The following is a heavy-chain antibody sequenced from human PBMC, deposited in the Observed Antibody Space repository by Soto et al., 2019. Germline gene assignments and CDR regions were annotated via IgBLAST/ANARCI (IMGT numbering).Heavy chain of an antibody. D-gene: IGHD2-15*01. CDR2: IIPIFGTA. J-gene: IGHJ4*02. Sequence: QVQLVQSGAEVKKPGSSVKVSCKASGDTFSSYAISWVRQAPGQGLEWMGGIIPIFGTANYAQKFQGRVTITADESTSTAYMELSSLRSEDTAVYYCAREVWRSGGSCYFDYWGQGTLVTVSS. V-gene: IGHV1-69*12. CDR3: AREVWRSGGSCYFDY. CDR1: GDTFSSYA.